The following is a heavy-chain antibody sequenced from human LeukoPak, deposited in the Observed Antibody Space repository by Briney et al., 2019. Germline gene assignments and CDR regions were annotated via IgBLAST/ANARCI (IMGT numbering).Heavy chain of an antibody. J-gene: IGHJ4*02. CDR1: GGSFSGYY. D-gene: IGHD2-15*01. Sequence: SETLSLTCAVYGGSFSGYYWSWIRQPPGKGLEWIGEINHSGSTNYNPSLKSRATISVDTSKNQFSLKLSSVTAADTAVYYCARGSFKPYCSGGSCYPYFDYWGQGTLATVSS. V-gene: IGHV4-34*01. CDR3: ARGSFKPYCSGGSCYPYFDY. CDR2: INHSGST.